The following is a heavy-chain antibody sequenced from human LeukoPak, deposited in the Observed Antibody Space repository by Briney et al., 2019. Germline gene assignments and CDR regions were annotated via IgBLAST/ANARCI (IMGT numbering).Heavy chain of an antibody. CDR2: ISSSSSYI. D-gene: IGHD6-6*01. J-gene: IGHJ4*02. Sequence: GGSLRLSCAASGFTFSSYSMNWVRQAPGKRLEWVSSISSSSSYIYYADSVKGRFTISRDNAKNSLYLQMNSLRAEDTAVYYCARESYSSSSADYWGQGTLVTVSS. CDR1: GFTFSSYS. V-gene: IGHV3-21*01. CDR3: ARESYSSSSADY.